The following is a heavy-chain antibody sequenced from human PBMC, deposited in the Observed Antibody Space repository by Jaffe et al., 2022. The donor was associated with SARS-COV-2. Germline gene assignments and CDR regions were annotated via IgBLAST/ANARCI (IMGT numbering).Heavy chain of an antibody. J-gene: IGHJ4*02. CDR1: GGSISSGDYY. CDR2: IYYSGST. Sequence: QVQLQESGPGLVKPSQTLSLTCTVSGGSISSGDYYWSWIRQPPGKGLEWIGYIYYSGSTYYNPSLKSRVTISVDTSKNQFSLKLSSVTAADTAVYYCARGYNYYDSSGYLFDYWGQGTLVTVSS. D-gene: IGHD3-22*01. CDR3: ARGYNYYDSSGYLFDY. V-gene: IGHV4-30-4*01.